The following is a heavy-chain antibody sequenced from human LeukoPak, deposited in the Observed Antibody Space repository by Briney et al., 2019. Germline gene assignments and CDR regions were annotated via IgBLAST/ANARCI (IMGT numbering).Heavy chain of an antibody. CDR1: GFTFTDYY. V-gene: IGHV3-11*01. CDR3: ARDVADIVGVGRDFWNY. D-gene: IGHD1-26*01. Sequence: GGSLRLSCAASGFTFTDYYMSRIRQAPGKGLEWISYISVSGSTMYYADSVKGRFTISRDNAKNSVYLQMNSLRADDTAVYYCARDVADIVGVGRDFWNYWGQGALVTVSA. J-gene: IGHJ4*02. CDR2: ISVSGSTM.